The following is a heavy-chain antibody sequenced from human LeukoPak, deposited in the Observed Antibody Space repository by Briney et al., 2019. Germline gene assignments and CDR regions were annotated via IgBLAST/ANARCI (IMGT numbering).Heavy chain of an antibody. Sequence: SETLSLTCSVSDDSITKYHWGWIRQPPGKGLEWIGCIHSSGGTYYNPSLQTRVTMSPHTSAKTLSLRLSSVTAADTAVYFCARAGVNWLRSPGTLYYLDYWGLGTLATVSS. CDR1: DDSITKYH. CDR3: ARAGVNWLRSPGTLYYLDY. V-gene: IGHV4-59*01. CDR2: IHSSGGT. D-gene: IGHD4-23*01. J-gene: IGHJ4*02.